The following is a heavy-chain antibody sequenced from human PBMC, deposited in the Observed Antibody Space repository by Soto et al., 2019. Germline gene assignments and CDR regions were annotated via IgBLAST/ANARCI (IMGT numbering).Heavy chain of an antibody. CDR1: GFTFSTYF. CDR2: IIDSGNYM. J-gene: IGHJ4*02. V-gene: IGHV3-21*01. D-gene: IGHD3-16*01. Sequence: EVQLVESGGGLVEPGGSLRLSCAASGFTFSTYFMNWVRQAPGKGLEWVSSIIDSGNYMYYADSVKGRFIISRDNARSSLYLQMNSLTTEDTAVYYCAREGEGRTAYFDYWGQGALVTVSS. CDR3: AREGEGRTAYFDY.